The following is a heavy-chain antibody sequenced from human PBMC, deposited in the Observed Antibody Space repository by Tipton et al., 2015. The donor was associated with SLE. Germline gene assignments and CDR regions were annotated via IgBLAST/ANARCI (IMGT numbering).Heavy chain of an antibody. CDR1: GGSFTGYY. J-gene: IGHJ1*01. Sequence: TLSLTCAVYGGSFTGYYWSWIRQSPGKGLEWIGAIHHSGSTIYNPSLKSRVTISVDTSKNQFSLKLSSVTAADTAVYYCARAYCSSTKCPRAEFFQHWGQGDLVTVCS. D-gene: IGHD2-2*01. CDR2: IHHSGST. V-gene: IGHV4-34*01. CDR3: ARAYCSSTKCPRAEFFQH.